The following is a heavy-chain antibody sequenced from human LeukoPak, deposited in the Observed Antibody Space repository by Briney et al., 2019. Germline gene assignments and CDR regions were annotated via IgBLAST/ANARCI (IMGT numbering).Heavy chain of an antibody. CDR1: GGSISSYY. D-gene: IGHD3-16*02. J-gene: IGHJ4*02. Sequence: SETLSLTCTVSGGSISSYYWSWIRQPPGKGLEWIGYIYYSGSTNYNPSLKSRVTIPVDTSKNQFSLKLSSVTAADTAVYYCARFTFGGVIAFDYWGQGTLVTVSS. V-gene: IGHV4-59*08. CDR2: IYYSGST. CDR3: ARFTFGGVIAFDY.